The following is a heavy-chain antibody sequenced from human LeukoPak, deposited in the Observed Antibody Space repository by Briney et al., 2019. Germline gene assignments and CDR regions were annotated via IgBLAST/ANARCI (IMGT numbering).Heavy chain of an antibody. CDR2: IYYSGST. Sequence: PSETLSLTCTVSGGSISSYYWSWIRQPPGKGLEWIGYIYYSGSTNYNPSLKSRVTISVDTSKNQFSLKLSSVTAAGTAVYYCARRAVTYYDFWSGYFYFDYWGQGTLVTVSS. CDR1: GGSISSYY. CDR3: ARRAVTYYDFWSGYFYFDY. J-gene: IGHJ4*02. D-gene: IGHD3-3*01. V-gene: IGHV4-59*08.